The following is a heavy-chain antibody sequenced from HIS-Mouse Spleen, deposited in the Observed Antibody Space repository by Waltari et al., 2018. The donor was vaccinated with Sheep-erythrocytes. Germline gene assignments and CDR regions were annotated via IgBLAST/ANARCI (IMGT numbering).Heavy chain of an antibody. CDR2: ISGSGGST. Sequence: SGFTFSSYAMSWVRQAPGKGLEWVSAISGSGGSTYYADSVKGRFTISRDNSKNTLYLQMNSLRAEDTAVYYCAKLIKLGREGYFDYWGQGTLVTVSS. D-gene: IGHD7-27*01. J-gene: IGHJ4*02. CDR1: GFTFSSYA. V-gene: IGHV3-23*01. CDR3: AKLIKLGREGYFDY.